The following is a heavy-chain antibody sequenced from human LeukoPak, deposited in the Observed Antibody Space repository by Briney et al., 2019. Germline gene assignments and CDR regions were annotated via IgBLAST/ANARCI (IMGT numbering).Heavy chain of an antibody. CDR3: ASADWNDNFDY. V-gene: IGHV3-11*04. J-gene: IGHJ4*02. Sequence: GGSLRLSCAASGFTFSDYYMSWIRQAPGKGLEWVSYISSSGSTIYYADSVKGRFTISRDNAKNSLYLQMNSLRAEDTAVYYCASADWNDNFDYWGQGTLVTVSS. D-gene: IGHD1-1*01. CDR1: GFTFSDYY. CDR2: ISSSGSTI.